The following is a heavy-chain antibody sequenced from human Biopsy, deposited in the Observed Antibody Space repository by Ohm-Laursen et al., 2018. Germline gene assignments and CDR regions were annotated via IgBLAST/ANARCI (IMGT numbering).Heavy chain of an antibody. Sequence: TLSLTCTVSGGSIRSDYWSWIRQAPGKGLEWIGYIYYSGSTNYNPSLKSRVAISVDTSKNQFSLRLNSVTATDTAVYYCARATNSTGWPYYYFYGMDVWGQGTTVTVSS. CDR2: IYYSGST. CDR1: GGSIRSDY. V-gene: IGHV4-59*01. CDR3: ARATNSTGWPYYYFYGMDV. J-gene: IGHJ6*02. D-gene: IGHD2/OR15-2a*01.